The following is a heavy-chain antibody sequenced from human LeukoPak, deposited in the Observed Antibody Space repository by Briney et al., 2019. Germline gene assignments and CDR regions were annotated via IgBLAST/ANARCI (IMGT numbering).Heavy chain of an antibody. D-gene: IGHD6-6*01. V-gene: IGHV1-69*05. J-gene: IGHJ4*02. CDR3: ASLGTLEYSSSSGY. Sequence: SVKVSCKASGGTFSSYAISWVRQAPGQGLEWMGGIIPIFGTANYAQKFQGRVTIATDESTSTAYMELSSLRSEDTAVYYCASLGTLEYSSSSGYWGQGTLVTVSS. CDR2: IIPIFGTA. CDR1: GGTFSSYA.